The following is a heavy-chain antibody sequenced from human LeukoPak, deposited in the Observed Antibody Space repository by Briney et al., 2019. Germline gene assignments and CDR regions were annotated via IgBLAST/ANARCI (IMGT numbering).Heavy chain of an antibody. CDR1: GYTFTSYG. CDR3: ARALPTYYYDSSGQNWFDP. Sequence: ASVKVSCKASGYTFTSYGISWVRQAPGQGLEWMGIINPSGGSTSYAQKFQGRVTMTRDMSTSTVYMELSSLRSEDTAVYYCARALPTYYYDSSGQNWFDPWGQGTLVTVSS. J-gene: IGHJ5*02. CDR2: INPSGGST. V-gene: IGHV1-46*01. D-gene: IGHD3-22*01.